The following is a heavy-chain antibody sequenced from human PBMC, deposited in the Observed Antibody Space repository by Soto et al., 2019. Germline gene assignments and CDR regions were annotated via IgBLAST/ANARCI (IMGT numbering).Heavy chain of an antibody. CDR2: ISAYNGNT. D-gene: IGHD1-26*01. J-gene: IGHJ4*02. CDR3: ARESGPSGYFDY. CDR1: GYTFTSYR. V-gene: IGHV1-18*04. Sequence: QVQLVQSGAEVKKPGASVKVSCKASGYTFTSYRISWVRQAPGQGLEWMGWISAYNGNTNYAQKRQGRVTMTADTCTCTDYMELRSLRSDDTAVYYCARESGPSGYFDYLGQGSLVTVSA.